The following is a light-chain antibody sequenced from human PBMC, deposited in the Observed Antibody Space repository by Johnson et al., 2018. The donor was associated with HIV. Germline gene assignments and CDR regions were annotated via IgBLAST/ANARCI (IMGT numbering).Light chain of an antibody. CDR1: SSNIGSHY. Sequence: QSVLTQPPSVSAAPGQKVTISCSGSSSNIGSHYVSWYHQVPGTAPKLLIYENNKRPSGIPDRFSGSKSGTSATLGITGLQTGDEADYYCGTWDSSLSAGVFGTGTKVTVL. CDR2: ENN. J-gene: IGLJ1*01. V-gene: IGLV1-51*02. CDR3: GTWDSSLSAGV.